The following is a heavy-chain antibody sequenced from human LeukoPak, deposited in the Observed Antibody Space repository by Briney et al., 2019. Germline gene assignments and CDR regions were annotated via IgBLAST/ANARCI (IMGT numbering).Heavy chain of an antibody. CDR2: INPNNGGT. CDR3: ARHVAASVWFDP. J-gene: IGHJ5*02. Sequence: ASVKVSCKASGYTFTGYHLHRVRQAPGQGLEWMGWINPNNGGTYYAQTFQGRVTMTRDTSISTAYMEVSRLRSDDTAIYYCARHVAASVWFDPWGQGTLVTVSS. V-gene: IGHV1-2*02. D-gene: IGHD2-21*01. CDR1: GYTFTGYH.